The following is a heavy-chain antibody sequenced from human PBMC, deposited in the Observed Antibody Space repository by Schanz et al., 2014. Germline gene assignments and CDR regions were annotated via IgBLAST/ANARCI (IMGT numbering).Heavy chain of an antibody. D-gene: IGHD2-2*01. V-gene: IGHV3-48*04. Sequence: VQLLQFGGGVVQPGRSLRLSCAASGFTFSSYAMHWVRQAPGKGLEWVSYICSSGNTIYYADSVKGRFTISRDNAKNSLYLHMNTLRSEDTAVYYCAKDSTHIDIVLVPTAIDYWGQGTLVTVSS. CDR3: AKDSTHIDIVLVPTAIDY. CDR1: GFTFSSYA. CDR2: ICSSGNTI. J-gene: IGHJ4*02.